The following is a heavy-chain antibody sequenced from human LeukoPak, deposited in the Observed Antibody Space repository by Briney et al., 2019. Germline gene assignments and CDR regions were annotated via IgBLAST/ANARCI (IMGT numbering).Heavy chain of an antibody. CDR1: GYTFTSYD. J-gene: IGHJ6*03. CDR3: ARAAVNLHPNHYYYMDV. V-gene: IGHV1-8*01. CDR2: MNPYNGNT. Sequence: ASVKVSRKASGYTFTSYDINWVRQATGQGREGMGWMNPYNGNTGYAQKFEGRVIMTRDTSISTAYLELSSLTSEDTAVYYCARAAVNLHPNHYYYMDVWGKGTTVTVSS.